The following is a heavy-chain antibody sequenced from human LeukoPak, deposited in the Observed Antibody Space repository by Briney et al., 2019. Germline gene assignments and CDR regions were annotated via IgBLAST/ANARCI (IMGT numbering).Heavy chain of an antibody. CDR2: IYYSGST. J-gene: IGHJ3*02. CDR1: GGSISSYY. CDR3: AGTSIAARRANAFDI. V-gene: IGHV4-59*01. D-gene: IGHD6-6*01. Sequence: SETLSLTCTVSGGSISSYYWSWIRQPPGKGLEWIGYIYYSGSTNYNPSLKSRVTISVDTSKNQFSLKLSSVTAADTAVYYCAGTSIAARRANAFDIWGQGTMVTVSS.